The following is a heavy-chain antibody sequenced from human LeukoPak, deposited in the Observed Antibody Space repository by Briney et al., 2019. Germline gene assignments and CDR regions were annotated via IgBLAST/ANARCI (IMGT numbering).Heavy chain of an antibody. D-gene: IGHD6-13*01. CDR2: LYYSGST. Sequence: PSETRSLTCTVSGGSISSSSYYWGWIRQPPGQGLEWIGTLYYSGSTYYTPSLKSRVTISVDTSKNHFSSTLSSVAAADTAVYYCVRLNSLGIAAAYYYYGMDVWGQGTTVTASS. CDR1: GGSISSSSYY. J-gene: IGHJ6*02. V-gene: IGHV4-39*02. CDR3: VRLNSLGIAAAYYYYGMDV.